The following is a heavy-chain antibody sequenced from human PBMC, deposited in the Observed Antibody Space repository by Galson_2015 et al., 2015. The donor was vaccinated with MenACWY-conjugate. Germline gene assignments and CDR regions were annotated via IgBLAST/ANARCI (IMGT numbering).Heavy chain of an antibody. Sequence: SLRISCAASGFTLMSYNMDWVRQAPGKGLEWISFIGNSGSPIYYADSVKGRFTISRDNAKNSLFLHMNSLRAEDTAVYYCARGTYRSGSSIWGQGTLVTVSS. CDR2: IGNSGSPI. CDR3: ARGTYRSGSSI. V-gene: IGHV3-48*04. D-gene: IGHD6-19*01. CDR1: GFTLMSYN. J-gene: IGHJ4*02.